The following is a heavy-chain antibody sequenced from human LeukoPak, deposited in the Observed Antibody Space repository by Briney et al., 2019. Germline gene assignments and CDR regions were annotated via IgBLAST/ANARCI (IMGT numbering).Heavy chain of an antibody. Sequence: SETLYLTCTVSGGSISSGSYYWSWIRQPAGTGLEWIGRIYTSGSTNYNPSLKSRVTISVDTSKNQFSLKLSSVTAADTAVYYCARDYSSSFEGGWFDPWGQGTLVTVSS. CDR3: ARDYSSSFEGGWFDP. CDR1: GGSISSGSYY. CDR2: IYTSGST. J-gene: IGHJ5*02. V-gene: IGHV4-61*02. D-gene: IGHD6-6*01.